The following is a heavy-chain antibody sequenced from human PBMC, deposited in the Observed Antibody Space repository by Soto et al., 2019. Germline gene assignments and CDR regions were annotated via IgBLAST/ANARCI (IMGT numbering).Heavy chain of an antibody. J-gene: IGHJ5*02. CDR1: GGTFSSYA. CDR3: ARAYYYDSSGYYYWFDP. Sequence: VASVKVSCKASGGTFSSYAISWVRQAPGQGLEWMGGIIPIFGTANYAQKFQGRVTITADESTSTAYMELSSLRSEDTAVYYCARAYYYDSSGYYYWFDPWGQGTLVTVSS. V-gene: IGHV1-69*13. CDR2: IIPIFGTA. D-gene: IGHD3-22*01.